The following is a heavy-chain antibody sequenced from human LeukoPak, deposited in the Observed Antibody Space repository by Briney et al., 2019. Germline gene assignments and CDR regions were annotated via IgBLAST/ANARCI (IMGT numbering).Heavy chain of an antibody. CDR2: IYYSGST. D-gene: IGHD3-10*01. CDR1: GGSISSYY. CDR3: ASSPRLYGSGSLSFDY. Sequence: SETLSLTCTASGGSISSYYWSWIRQPPGKGLEWIGYIYYSGSTSYNPSLKSRVTISVDTSKNQFSLKLSSVTAADTAVYYCASSPRLYGSGSLSFDYWGQGTLVTVSS. V-gene: IGHV4-59*01. J-gene: IGHJ4*02.